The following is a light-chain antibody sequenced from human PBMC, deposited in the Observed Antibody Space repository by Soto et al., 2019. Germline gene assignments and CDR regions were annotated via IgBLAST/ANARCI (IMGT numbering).Light chain of an antibody. J-gene: IGKJ4*01. V-gene: IGKV3-15*01. CDR1: QNVYNN. CDR2: DAP. CDR3: QQCRNWPLT. Sequence: EIVMTQSPATLSVSTGEGATLSCKASQNVYNNLAWYQQRPGQPPRLLIYDAPTRATGISARFSGSGYGTEFTLTISSLQSEDFAVYFCQQCRNWPLTFGGGTKV.